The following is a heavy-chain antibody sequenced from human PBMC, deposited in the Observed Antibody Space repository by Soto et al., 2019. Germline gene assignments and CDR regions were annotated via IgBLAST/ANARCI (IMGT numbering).Heavy chain of an antibody. D-gene: IGHD3-16*01. CDR2: SYYSXSS. V-gene: IGHV4-31*01. CDR1: GDSINSSGFY. CDR3: AIVGGITWFEP. J-gene: IGHJ5*02. Sequence: STYLTSTASGDSINSSGFYLGWIGKPPGKGLEWMGXSYYSXSSYYSESLKXXVNVSVEXXKNQFSLKMSSVTAADTAVYYCAIVGGITWFEPWGQGTLVTVFS.